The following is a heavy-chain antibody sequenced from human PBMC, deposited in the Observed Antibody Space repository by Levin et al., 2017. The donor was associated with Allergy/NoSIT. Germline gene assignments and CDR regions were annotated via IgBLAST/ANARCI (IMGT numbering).Heavy chain of an antibody. CDR3: ARTSSMKLLWFGELLSDAFDI. J-gene: IGHJ3*02. D-gene: IGHD3-10*01. Sequence: PGFSLLLSFSSFCFTFRFFALFWVRQAPGPFLSFFSSLLFIGGRPSYADSVKGRFTISRDNSKNTLYLQMNSLRAEDTAVYYCARTSSMKLLWFGELLSDAFDIWGQGTMVTVSS. CDR2: LLFIGGRP. V-gene: IGHV3-23*01. CDR1: CFTFRFFA.